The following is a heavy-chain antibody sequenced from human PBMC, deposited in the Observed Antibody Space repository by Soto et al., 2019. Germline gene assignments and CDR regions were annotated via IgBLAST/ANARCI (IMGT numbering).Heavy chain of an antibody. J-gene: IGHJ4*02. V-gene: IGHV4-31*03. CDR2: IYYSGST. CDR1: GDSINNGAYY. CDR3: ARDGPLRESGSQPSAR. Sequence: QVQLQESGPGLVRPSQTLSLTCSVSGDSINNGAYYWNWIRQHPDKRLEWIGYIYYSGSTFYAPSLRSRDTISAHTAKTHFSLTLNPVSAAETVIYYRARDGPLRESGSQPSARWRQGRQVTVSS. D-gene: IGHD3-10*01.